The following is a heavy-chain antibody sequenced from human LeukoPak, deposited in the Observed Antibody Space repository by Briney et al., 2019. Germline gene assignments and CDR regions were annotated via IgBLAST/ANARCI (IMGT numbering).Heavy chain of an antibody. V-gene: IGHV3-7*01. Sequence: GGSLRLSCAASGCTFRSYWMTWVRQAPGKGLEWVANIKRDGSEKYSVDSVKGRFTISRDNAKNSLYLQMNSLRAEDTAVYYCARGDLDFWGQGTLVTVSS. CDR1: GCTFRSYW. CDR2: IKRDGSEK. J-gene: IGHJ4*02. CDR3: ARGDLDF.